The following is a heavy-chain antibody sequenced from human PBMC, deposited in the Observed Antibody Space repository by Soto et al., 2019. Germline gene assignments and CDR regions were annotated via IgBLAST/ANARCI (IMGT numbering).Heavy chain of an antibody. Sequence: PSETLSLTCTVSGGSVSSSSSYWSWIRQPPGKGLEWIGYIYYSGSTYYNPSLKSRVTISVDTSKNQFSLKLSSVTAADTAVYYCASRKSSPYFDYWGQGTLVTVSS. V-gene: IGHV4-61*01. CDR1: GGSVSSSSSY. CDR2: IYYSGST. CDR3: ASRKSSPYFDY. D-gene: IGHD3-10*01. J-gene: IGHJ4*02.